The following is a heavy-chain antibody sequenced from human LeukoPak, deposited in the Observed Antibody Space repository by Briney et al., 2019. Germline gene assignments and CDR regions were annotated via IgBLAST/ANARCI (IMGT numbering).Heavy chain of an antibody. CDR1: GSATAYY. CDR3: AGDRTYCGGDCYPGDFDY. CDR2: ISAYNGNT. J-gene: IGHJ4*02. Sequence: ASMKLSCKASGSATAYYIHWVRQAPGQGLEWMGWISAYNGNTNYAQKLQGRRTMTTDTSTSTAYMELRSLRSDDTAVYYCAGDRTYCGGDCYPGDFDYWGQGTLVTVSS. V-gene: IGHV1-18*04. D-gene: IGHD2-21*02.